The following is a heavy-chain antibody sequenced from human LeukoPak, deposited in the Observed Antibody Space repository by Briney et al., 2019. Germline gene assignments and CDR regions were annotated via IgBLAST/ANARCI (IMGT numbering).Heavy chain of an antibody. D-gene: IGHD1-26*01. Sequence: GGSLRLSCAASGFTINNNYMNWVRHAPGKGLEWGSVIYSGGNTYYADSVKGRFTISRDNSKNTLYLQMNSLRAEDTAVYYCAKKDNGSYFNFDYWGQGTLVTVSS. CDR1: GFTINNNY. CDR2: IYSGGNT. V-gene: IGHV3-66*01. J-gene: IGHJ4*02. CDR3: AKKDNGSYFNFDY.